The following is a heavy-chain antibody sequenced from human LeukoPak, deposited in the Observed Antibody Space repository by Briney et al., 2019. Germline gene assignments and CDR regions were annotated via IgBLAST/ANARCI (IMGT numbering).Heavy chain of an antibody. CDR2: IFYSGST. CDR1: GGSISSYY. CDR3: ARDDIVVVPAAMNWFDP. J-gene: IGHJ5*02. V-gene: IGHV4-59*12. Sequence: SETLSLTCTVSGGSISSYYWSWIRQPPGKGLEWIGYIFYSGSTNYNPSLKSRVTISVDTSKNQFSLKLSSVTAADTAVYYCARDDIVVVPAAMNWFDPWGQGTLVTVSS. D-gene: IGHD2-2*01.